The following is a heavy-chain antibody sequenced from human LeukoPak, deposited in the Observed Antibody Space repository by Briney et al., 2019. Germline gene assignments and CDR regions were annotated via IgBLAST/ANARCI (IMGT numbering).Heavy chain of an antibody. CDR3: ARGRGWGTFDI. Sequence: GGSLRLSCAASGFTFSSYDMHWVRQGTGEGLEWVSAIGTAGDTYYPGSVKGRLTTSRENAKNSLYLQMNSLRVGDTAVYYCARGRGWGTFDIWGQGTMVTVSS. CDR1: GFTFSSYD. D-gene: IGHD3-10*01. CDR2: IGTAGDT. V-gene: IGHV3-13*04. J-gene: IGHJ3*02.